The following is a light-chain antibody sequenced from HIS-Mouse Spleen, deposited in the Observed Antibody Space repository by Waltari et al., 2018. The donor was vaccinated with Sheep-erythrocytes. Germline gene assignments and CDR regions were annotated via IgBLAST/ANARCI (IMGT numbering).Light chain of an antibody. CDR1: SRDVGGYNY. V-gene: IGLV2-8*01. CDR2: EVS. J-gene: IGLJ3*02. CDR3: SSYAGSNNWV. Sequence: QSALTQPPSASGSPGQSVTISCTGTSRDVGGYNYVCWYQPHPGKAPKLMIYEVSKRPSGVPDRFSGSKSGNTASLTVSGLQAEDEADYYCSSYAGSNNWVFGGGTKLTVL.